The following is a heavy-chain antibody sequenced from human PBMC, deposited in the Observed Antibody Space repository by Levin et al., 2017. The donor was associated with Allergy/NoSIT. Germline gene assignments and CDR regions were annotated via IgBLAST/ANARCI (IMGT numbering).Heavy chain of an antibody. V-gene: IGHV4-59*01. Sequence: SETLFLTCTVSGGPMTYYFWSWIRQSPGKGLEWIGYIYYGGTSTYNPSLKSRVTISADTSKNQFSLRLSSVTAADTAVYYCARSDYCSSTSCYGTGFDNWGQGTLVTVSS. D-gene: IGHD2-2*01. CDR3: ARSDYCSSTSCYGTGFDN. CDR1: GGPMTYYF. CDR2: IYYGGTS. J-gene: IGHJ4*02.